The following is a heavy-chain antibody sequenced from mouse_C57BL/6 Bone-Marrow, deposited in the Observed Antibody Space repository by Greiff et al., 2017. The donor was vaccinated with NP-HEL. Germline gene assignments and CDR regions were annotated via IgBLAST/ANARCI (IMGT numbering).Heavy chain of an antibody. CDR1: DSEVFPIAY. D-gene: IGHD1-1*01. J-gene: IGHJ4*01. V-gene: IGHV15-2*01. Sequence: VHLVESGSELRSPGSSVKLSCKDFDSEVFPIAYMSWVRQKPGHGFEWIGGILPSIGRTIYGEKFEDKATLDADTLSNTAYLELNSLTSEDSAIYYCARGDYGSSSYYYAMDYWGQGTSVTVSS. CDR3: ARGDYGSSSYYYAMDY. CDR2: ILPSIGRT.